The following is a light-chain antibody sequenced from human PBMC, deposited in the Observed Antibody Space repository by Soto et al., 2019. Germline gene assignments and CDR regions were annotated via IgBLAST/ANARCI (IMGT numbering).Light chain of an antibody. Sequence: QSALTQPPSVSGAPGQRVTISCTGSSSNIGALYDVNWYQQLPGTAPKLLIYDNNNRPSGVPDRFSGSKSGTSASLAITGLQAEDEADYYCQSYDNSLSGHVVFGGGTKLTV. J-gene: IGLJ2*01. V-gene: IGLV1-40*01. CDR1: SSNIGALYD. CDR2: DNN. CDR3: QSYDNSLSGHVV.